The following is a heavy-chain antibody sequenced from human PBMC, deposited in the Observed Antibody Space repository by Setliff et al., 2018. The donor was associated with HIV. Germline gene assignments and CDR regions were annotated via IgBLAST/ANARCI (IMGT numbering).Heavy chain of an antibody. V-gene: IGHV3-9*01. Sequence: PGGSLRLSCTASGFTFDDYAMHWVRQAPGKGLEWVSGISWNSGSIGYADSVKGRFTISRDNSKNSLYLQMNNLRGEDTALYYCAKDWVKGRDIAQAVDAFDIWGQGTMVTVSS. D-gene: IGHD6-13*01. J-gene: IGHJ3*02. CDR2: ISWNSGSI. CDR3: AKDWVKGRDIAQAVDAFDI. CDR1: GFTFDDYA.